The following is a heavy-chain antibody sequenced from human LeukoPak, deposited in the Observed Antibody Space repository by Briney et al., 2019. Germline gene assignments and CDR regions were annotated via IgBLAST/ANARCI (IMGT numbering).Heavy chain of an antibody. J-gene: IGHJ5*02. D-gene: IGHD2-21*02. V-gene: IGHV4-39*01. CDR2: IYYSGST. CDR3: ARPAGRAYCGGDCVRHWFDP. CDR1: GGSISSSSYY. Sequence: KPSETLSLTCTVPGGSISSSSYYWGWIRQPPGKGLEWIGSIYYSGSTYYNPSLKSRVTISVDTSKNQFSLKLSSVTAADTAVYYCARPAGRAYCGGDCVRHWFDPWGQGTLVTVSS.